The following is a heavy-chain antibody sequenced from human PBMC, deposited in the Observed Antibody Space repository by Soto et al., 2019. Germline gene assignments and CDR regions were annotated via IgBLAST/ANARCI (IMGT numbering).Heavy chain of an antibody. CDR1: GFTFSSYW. V-gene: IGHV3-74*01. J-gene: IGHJ5*02. CDR2: INSDGSST. D-gene: IGHD3-9*01. Sequence: LRLSCAASGFTFSSYWMHWVRQAPGKGLVWVSRINSDGSSTSYADSVKGRFTISRDNAKNTLYLQMNSLRAEDTAVYYCARLYYDILTGYHNWFDPWGQGTLVTVSS. CDR3: ARLYYDILTGYHNWFDP.